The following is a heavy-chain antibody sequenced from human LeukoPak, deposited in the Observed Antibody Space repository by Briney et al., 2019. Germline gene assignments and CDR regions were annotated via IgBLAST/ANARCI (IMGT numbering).Heavy chain of an antibody. J-gene: IGHJ3*02. CDR3: ARFVVTQRDAFDI. CDR2: ISSSGSTI. CDR1: GFTFSSYE. D-gene: IGHD2-21*01. Sequence: QSGGSLRLSCAASGFTFSSYEMNWVRQAPGKGLEWVSYISSSGSTIYYADSVKGRFTISRDNAKNSLYLQMNSLRAEDTAVYYCARFVVTQRDAFDIWGQGTMVTASS. V-gene: IGHV3-48*03.